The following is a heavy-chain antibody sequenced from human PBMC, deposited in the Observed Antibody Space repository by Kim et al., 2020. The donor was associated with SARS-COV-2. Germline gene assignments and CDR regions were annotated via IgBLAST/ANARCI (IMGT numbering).Heavy chain of an antibody. J-gene: IGHJ1*01. CDR1: GFTFSSYG. V-gene: IGHV3-30*03. CDR3: ASEPVAYSSSWYGDVPYFQH. Sequence: GGSLRLSCAASGFTFSSYGMHWVRQAPGKGLEWVAVISYDGSNKYYADSVKGRFTISRDNSKNTLYLQMNSLRAEDTAVYYCASEPVAYSSSWYGDVPYFQHWGQGTLVTVSS. CDR2: ISYDGSNK. D-gene: IGHD6-13*01.